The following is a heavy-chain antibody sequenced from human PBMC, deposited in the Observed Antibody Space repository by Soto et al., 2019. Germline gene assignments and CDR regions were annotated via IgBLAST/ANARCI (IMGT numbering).Heavy chain of an antibody. V-gene: IGHV1-69*12. D-gene: IGHD6-25*01. CDR2: IIPIFGTA. CDR3: VNGPMGSDYYYGMDV. J-gene: IGHJ6*02. Sequence: QVQLVQSGAEVKKPGSSVKVSCKASGGTFSSYAISWVRQAPGQGIEWMGGIIPIFGTANYAQKFQGRVTITADESMSTAYMELSSLRSEDTAVYYCVNGPMGSDYYYGMDVWGQGTTVTVSS. CDR1: GGTFSSYA.